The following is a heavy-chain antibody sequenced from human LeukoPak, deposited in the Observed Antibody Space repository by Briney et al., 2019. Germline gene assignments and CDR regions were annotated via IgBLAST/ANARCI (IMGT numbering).Heavy chain of an antibody. CDR2: ISSSSSYT. CDR3: ARKSSHFDSSGYFDY. Sequence: GGSLRLSCAASGFTFSSYSMNWVRQAPGKGLEWVSSISSSSSYTHYADSVKGRFTISRDNAKNSLFLQMKSLRAEDTAVYYCARKSSHFDSSGYFDYWGQGTLVTVSS. J-gene: IGHJ4*02. CDR1: GFTFSSYS. D-gene: IGHD3-22*01. V-gene: IGHV3-21*04.